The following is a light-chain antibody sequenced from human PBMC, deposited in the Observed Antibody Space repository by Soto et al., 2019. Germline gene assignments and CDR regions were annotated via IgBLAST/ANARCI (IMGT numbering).Light chain of an antibody. V-gene: IGKV3-20*01. Sequence: EIVLTQSPATLSLSPGERATLSCRASQSLNNYLGWYQQKPGQAPRLLIVGASSRATGIPDRFSGGGSGTDFTLTISRLEPEDFALYYCHQYDNSPLTFGGGTKVDIK. CDR2: GAS. J-gene: IGKJ4*01. CDR3: HQYDNSPLT. CDR1: QSLNNY.